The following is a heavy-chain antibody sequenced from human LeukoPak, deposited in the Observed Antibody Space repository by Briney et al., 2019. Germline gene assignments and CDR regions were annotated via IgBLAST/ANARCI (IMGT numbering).Heavy chain of an antibody. CDR3: AREAAYCSSTSCYDAFDI. V-gene: IGHV3-11*04. D-gene: IGHD2-2*01. CDR2: ISSSGSTI. J-gene: IGHJ3*02. CDR1: GFTFSDYY. Sequence: PGGSLRLSCAASGFTFSDYYMSWIRQAPGKGLEWVSHISSSGSTIYYADSVKGRFTISRDNAKNSLYLQMNSLRDEDTAVYYSAREAAYCSSTSCYDAFDIWGQGTMVTVSS.